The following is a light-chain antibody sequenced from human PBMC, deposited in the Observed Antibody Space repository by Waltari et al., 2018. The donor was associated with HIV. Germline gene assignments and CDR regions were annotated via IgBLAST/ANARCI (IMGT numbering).Light chain of an antibody. CDR2: WAS. V-gene: IGKV4-1*01. Sequence: DIVMTQSTDSLAVSLGERATINCRASQSVLYSSNNKNHLAWCQQKAGQPPRLLIYWASTREFGVPDRFSGSGSGTDFTRTISSLQSEDVAVYYCEQYYTTPWSFGPGTKVDIK. CDR1: QSVLYSSNNKNH. J-gene: IGKJ3*01. CDR3: EQYYTTPWS.